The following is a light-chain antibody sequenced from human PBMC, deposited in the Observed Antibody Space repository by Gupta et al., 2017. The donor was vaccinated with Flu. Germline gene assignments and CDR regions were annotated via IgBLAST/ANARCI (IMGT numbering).Light chain of an antibody. J-gene: IGKJ4*01. CDR2: GTS. Sequence: GTLSLSPGDRGSLSGRASQSVSSSETGYHQQSGGQARRLLLCGTSNTANGLPERISGSGSAASISLTISMPAPEDFVVYCSQLNSSSPITFGGGTKVEIK. V-gene: IGKV3-20*01. CDR1: QSVSSSE. CDR3: QLNSSSPIT.